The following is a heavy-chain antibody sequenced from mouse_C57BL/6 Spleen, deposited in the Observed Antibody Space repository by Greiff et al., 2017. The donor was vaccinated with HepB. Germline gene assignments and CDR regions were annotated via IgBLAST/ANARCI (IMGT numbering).Heavy chain of an antibody. Sequence: QVQLQQSGPELVKPGASVKISCKASGYAFSSSWMNWVKQRPGKGLEWIGRIYPGDGDTNYNGKFKGKATLTADKSSSTAYMQLSSLTSEDSAVSFCARSGYYGPSFDYWGQGTTLTVSS. J-gene: IGHJ2*01. CDR3: ARSGYYGPSFDY. CDR2: IYPGDGDT. D-gene: IGHD1-2*01. CDR1: GYAFSSSW. V-gene: IGHV1-82*01.